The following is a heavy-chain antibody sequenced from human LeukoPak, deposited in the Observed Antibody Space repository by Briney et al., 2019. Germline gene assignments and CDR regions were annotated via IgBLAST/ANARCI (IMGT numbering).Heavy chain of an antibody. D-gene: IGHD2-15*01. V-gene: IGHV4-31*03. J-gene: IGHJ6*02. CDR3: ARDDRYCSGGSCYSRFRDYYYGMDV. CDR2: IYYSGST. Sequence: SETLSLTCIVSGGSISSGGYYWSWIRQHPGKGLEWIGYIYYSGSTYYNPSLKSRVTISVDTSKNQFSLKLSSVTAADTAVYYCARDDRYCSGGSCYSRFRDYYYGMDVWGQGTTVTVSS. CDR1: GGSISSGGYY.